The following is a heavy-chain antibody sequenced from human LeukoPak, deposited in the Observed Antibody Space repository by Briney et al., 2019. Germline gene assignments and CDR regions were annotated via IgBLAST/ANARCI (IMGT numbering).Heavy chain of an antibody. V-gene: IGHV3-21*01. Sequence: PWGSLRLSCAASGFTFSSYGMHWVRQAPGKGLECVSSISSSSNYIYYADSVKGRFTISRDNAKNSLYLQMKSLRAEDTAVYYCARGKTTQNIVTRKTYNWFDPWGQGTLVTVSS. J-gene: IGHJ5*02. CDR1: GFTFSSYG. CDR2: ISSSSNYI. D-gene: IGHD2/OR15-2a*01. CDR3: ARGKTTQNIVTRKTYNWFDP.